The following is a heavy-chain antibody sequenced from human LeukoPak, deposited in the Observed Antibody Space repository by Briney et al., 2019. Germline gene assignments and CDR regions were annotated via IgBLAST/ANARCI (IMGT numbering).Heavy chain of an antibody. CDR1: GFTFSKYY. V-gene: IGHV3-11*01. J-gene: IGHJ4*02. Sequence: GGSLRLSCAASGFTFSKYYMRWVRQAPGKGLEWVAYISSSGSTIYYADSVKGRFTISRDNAKNSLYLQMNSLRAEDTAVYYCARGWNYYDSSFDYWGQGTLVTVSS. D-gene: IGHD3-22*01. CDR3: ARGWNYYDSSFDY. CDR2: ISSSGSTI.